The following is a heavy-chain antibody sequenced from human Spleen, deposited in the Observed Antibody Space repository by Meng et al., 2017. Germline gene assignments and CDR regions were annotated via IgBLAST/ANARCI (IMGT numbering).Heavy chain of an antibody. J-gene: IGHJ4*02. D-gene: IGHD3-22*01. CDR1: GGSFSGYY. V-gene: IGHV4-34*01. Sequence: QVQLQQWGAGMLQTSVTLSVTWAVYGGSFSGYYWSWIRKPPGKGLEWIGEINHSGSTNYNPSLQSRVTISVDTSKNQFSLNLSSVTAADTAVYYCAKDAFGYYDSSGENYWGQGTLVTVSS. CDR3: AKDAFGYYDSSGENY. CDR2: INHSGST.